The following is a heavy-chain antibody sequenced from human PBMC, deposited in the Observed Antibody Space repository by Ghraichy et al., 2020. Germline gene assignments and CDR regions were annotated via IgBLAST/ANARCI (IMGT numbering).Heavy chain of an antibody. Sequence: GESLNISCAASGFTFSSYWMTWVRQAPGKGLEWVANIKQDGSEKYYVDSVKGRFTISRDNAENSPYLQMNSLRAEDTAVYYCARSYGTGSYYGYWGQGTLVTVSS. V-gene: IGHV3-7*03. CDR1: GFTFSSYW. J-gene: IGHJ4*02. CDR2: IKQDGSEK. D-gene: IGHD3-10*01. CDR3: ARSYGTGSYYGY.